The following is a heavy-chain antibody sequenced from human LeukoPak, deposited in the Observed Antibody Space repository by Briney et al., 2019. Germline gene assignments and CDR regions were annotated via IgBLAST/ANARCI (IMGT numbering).Heavy chain of an antibody. D-gene: IGHD2-2*01. CDR3: ARDRSHIVVVDYYGMDV. CDR1: GFTFSDYY. Sequence: PGRSLRLSCAASGFTFSDYYMSWIRQAPGKGLEWVSYISSSGSTIYYADSVKGRFTISRDNAKNSLYLQMNSLRAEDTAVYYCARDRSHIVVVDYYGMDVWGQGTTVTVSS. CDR2: ISSSGSTI. J-gene: IGHJ6*02. V-gene: IGHV3-11*01.